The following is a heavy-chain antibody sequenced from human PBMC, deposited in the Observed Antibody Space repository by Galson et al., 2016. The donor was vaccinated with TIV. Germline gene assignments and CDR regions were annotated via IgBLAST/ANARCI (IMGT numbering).Heavy chain of an antibody. CDR3: ASPFPGGDDFWSAYYDAFDV. D-gene: IGHD3-3*01. CDR1: GGSINSGGYY. Sequence: TLSLTCSVSGGSINSGGYYWSWLRQHPGKGLEWIGYIYYSGTTQYNPSLKSRVSISVDTSKTQFSLNLSSVTAADTAVYYCASPFPGGDDFWSAYYDAFDVWGQGTMVTVSS. CDR2: IYYSGTT. V-gene: IGHV4-31*03. J-gene: IGHJ3*01.